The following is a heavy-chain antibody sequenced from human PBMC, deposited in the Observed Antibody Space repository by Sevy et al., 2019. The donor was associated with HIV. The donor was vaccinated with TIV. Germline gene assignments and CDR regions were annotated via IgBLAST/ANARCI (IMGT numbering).Heavy chain of an antibody. J-gene: IGHJ4*02. CDR3: ARGDYYVTSGYTYYFDY. D-gene: IGHD3-22*01. Sequence: SETLSLTCAVSGYSISSGYYWGWIRQPPGKGLEWIGNIYHSGRTYNNPSLKSRVTMSVDTSKNQFSLKLSSVAAADTAVYYCARGDYYVTSGYTYYFDYWGQGTLVTVSS. V-gene: IGHV4-38-2*01. CDR2: IYHSGRT. CDR1: GYSISSGYY.